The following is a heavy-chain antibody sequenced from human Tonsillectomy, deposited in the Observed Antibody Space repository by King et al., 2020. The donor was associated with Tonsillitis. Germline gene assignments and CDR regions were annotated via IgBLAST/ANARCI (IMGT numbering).Heavy chain of an antibody. CDR2: IYPGDSDT. Sequence: VQLVQSGAEVKKAGESLKISCKGSGYSFTSNWIAWVRQMPGKGLEGVGIIYPGDSDTRYSPSFQGQVTISVDKSISTAYLQWSRPKASDTAMYYCARQITGTFDALDIWGQGTRVTVSS. CDR3: ARQITGTFDALDI. V-gene: IGHV5-51*01. J-gene: IGHJ3*02. CDR1: GYSFTSNW. D-gene: IGHD1-20*01.